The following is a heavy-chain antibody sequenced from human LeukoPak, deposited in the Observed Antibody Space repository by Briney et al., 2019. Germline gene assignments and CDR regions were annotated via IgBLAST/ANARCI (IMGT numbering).Heavy chain of an antibody. CDR1: GYTFTSYG. CDR3: AATYYDILTGTRRNFQH. CDR2: ISAYNGNT. J-gene: IGHJ1*01. Sequence: GASVKVSCKASGYTFTSYGISWVRQAPGQGLEWMGWISAYNGNTNYAQKLQGRVTMTTDTSTSTTYMELRSLRSDDTAVYYCAATYYDILTGTRRNFQHWGQGTLVTVSS. D-gene: IGHD3-9*01. V-gene: IGHV1-18*01.